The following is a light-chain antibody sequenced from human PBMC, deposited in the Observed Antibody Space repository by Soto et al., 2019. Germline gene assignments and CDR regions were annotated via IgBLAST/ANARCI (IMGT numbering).Light chain of an antibody. CDR1: QSIFTN. Sequence: EIVMTQSLATLTVTQGERATLSCRAGQSIFTNLAWYQQKPGQAPRLLIHGASTRATGIPARFSGSGSGTEFTLSISSLQSPDFAVYYCQQYSNWPLSFGGGTKV. J-gene: IGKJ4*01. CDR3: QQYSNWPLS. V-gene: IGKV3-15*01. CDR2: GAS.